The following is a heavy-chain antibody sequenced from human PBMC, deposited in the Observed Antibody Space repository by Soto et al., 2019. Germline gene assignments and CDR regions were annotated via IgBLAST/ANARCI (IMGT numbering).Heavy chain of an antibody. Sequence: GASVKVSCKASGGTFSSFTISWVRQAPGQGLEWMGGIIPIYGTANYAQKFQGRVTITADASTRTAYMELSSLRSEDTAVYDCAKDRRADWESYYYYAMDVWGQGTTVTVSS. J-gene: IGHJ6*02. D-gene: IGHD1-26*01. V-gene: IGHV1-69*13. CDR2: IIPIYGTA. CDR3: AKDRRADWESYYYYAMDV. CDR1: GGTFSSFT.